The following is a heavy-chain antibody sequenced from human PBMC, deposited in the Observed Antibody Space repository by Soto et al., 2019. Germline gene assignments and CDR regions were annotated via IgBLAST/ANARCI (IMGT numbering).Heavy chain of an antibody. D-gene: IGHD5-12*01. CDR2: ISGSGGST. CDR1: GFTFSSYA. J-gene: IGHJ6*02. V-gene: IGHV3-23*01. Sequence: PGGSLRLSCAASGFTFSSYAMSWVRQAPGKGLEWVSAISGSGGSTYYADSVKGRFTISRDNSKNTLYLQMNSLRAEDTAVYYCAKPNEGSATNEYYYYGMDVWGQGTTVTVSS. CDR3: AKPNEGSATNEYYYYGMDV.